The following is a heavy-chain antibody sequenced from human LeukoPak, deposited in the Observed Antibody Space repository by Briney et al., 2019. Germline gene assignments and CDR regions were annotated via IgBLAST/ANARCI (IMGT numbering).Heavy chain of an antibody. V-gene: IGHV4-34*01. CDR2: INHSGST. J-gene: IGHJ5*02. Sequence: SETLSLTCAVHGGSFSGYYWSWIRQPPGKGLEWIGEINHSGSTNYNPSLKSRVTISVDTSKNQFSLKLSSVTAADTAVYYCASGYYDSSSSRNWFDPWGQGTLVTVSS. D-gene: IGHD3-22*01. CDR3: ASGYYDSSSSRNWFDP. CDR1: GGSFSGYY.